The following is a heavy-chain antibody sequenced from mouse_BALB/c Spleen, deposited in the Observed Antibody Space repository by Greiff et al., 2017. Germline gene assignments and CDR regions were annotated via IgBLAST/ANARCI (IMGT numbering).Heavy chain of an antibody. V-gene: IGHV1-4*01. CDR3: ARAGNSFAY. D-gene: IGHD2-1*01. CDR2: INPSTGYT. Sequence: QVHVKQSGAELAKPGASVKMSCKASGYTFTSYLMHWVKQRPGQGLEWIGYINPSTGYTEYNQKFKDKATLTADKSSSTAYMQLSSLTSEDSAVYYCARAGNSFAYWGQGTLVTVSA. J-gene: IGHJ3*01. CDR1: GYTFTSYL.